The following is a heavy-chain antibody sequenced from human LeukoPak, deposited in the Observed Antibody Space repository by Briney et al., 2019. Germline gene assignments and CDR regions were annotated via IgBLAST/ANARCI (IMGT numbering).Heavy chain of an antibody. V-gene: IGHV3-66*01. J-gene: IGHJ4*02. Sequence: GRSLRLSCAASGFTFSSYGMHWVRQAPGKGLEWVSVIYSGGSTYYADSVKGRFTISRDNSKNTLYLQMNSLRAEDTAVYYCASSIAAAGTFGYWGQGTLVTVSS. D-gene: IGHD6-13*01. CDR1: GFTFSSYG. CDR3: ASSIAAAGTFGY. CDR2: IYSGGST.